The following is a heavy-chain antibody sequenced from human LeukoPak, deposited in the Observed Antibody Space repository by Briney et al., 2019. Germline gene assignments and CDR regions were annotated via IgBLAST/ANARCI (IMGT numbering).Heavy chain of an antibody. CDR2: ISSSGSTI. CDR3: ARDNVDPYDRSGYLDY. CDR1: GFTFSDYY. J-gene: IGHJ4*02. Sequence: GGSLRLSCAASGFTFSDYYMSWIRQAPGKELEWVSYISSSGSTIYYADSVKGRFTISRDNAKNSLYLQMNSLRAEDTAVYYCARDNVDPYDRSGYLDYWGQGTLVTVSS. D-gene: IGHD3-22*01. V-gene: IGHV3-11*04.